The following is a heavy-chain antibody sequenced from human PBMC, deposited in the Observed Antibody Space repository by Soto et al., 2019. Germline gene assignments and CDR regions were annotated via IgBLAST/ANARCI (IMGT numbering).Heavy chain of an antibody. CDR2: INAGNGNT. J-gene: IGHJ4*02. Sequence: QVQLVQSGAEEKKPGASVKVSCKASGYTFTSYAMHWVRQAPGQRLEWMGWINAGNGNTKYSQKFQGRVTITRDTSVSTADTELSSLRPEDTAVYYCARGSGYYYWDDYWGQGTLGNVSS. V-gene: IGHV1-3*05. CDR3: ARGSGYYYWDDY. CDR1: GYTFTSYA. D-gene: IGHD3-22*01.